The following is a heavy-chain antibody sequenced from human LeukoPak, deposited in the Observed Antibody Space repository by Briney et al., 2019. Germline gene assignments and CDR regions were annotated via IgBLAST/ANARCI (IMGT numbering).Heavy chain of an antibody. D-gene: IGHD3-10*01. CDR1: GGSISSYY. V-gene: IGHV4-59*01. CDR2: IYYSGST. Sequence: NSSETLSLTCTVSGGSISSYYWSWIRQPPGKGLEWIGYIYYSGSTNYNPSLKSRVTISVDTSKNQFSLKLSSVTAADTAVYYCARSSLRMVRGVSPPGAFDIWGQGTMVTVSS. J-gene: IGHJ3*02. CDR3: ARSSLRMVRGVSPPGAFDI.